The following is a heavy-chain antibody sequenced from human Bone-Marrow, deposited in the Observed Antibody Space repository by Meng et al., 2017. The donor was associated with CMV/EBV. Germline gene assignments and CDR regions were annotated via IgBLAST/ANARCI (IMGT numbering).Heavy chain of an antibody. V-gene: IGHV3-30*02. CDR1: GFTFSSYG. CDR2: IRYDGSNK. J-gene: IGHJ6*02. D-gene: IGHD2-2*03. CDR3: ARDFLGYCSSTSCLSGYYYYYGMDV. Sequence: GESLKISCAASGFTFSSYGMHWVRQAPGKGLEWVAFIRYDGSNKYYADPVKGRFTISRDNSKNTLYLQMNSLRAEDTAVYYCARDFLGYCSSTSCLSGYYYYYGMDVWGQGTTVTVSS.